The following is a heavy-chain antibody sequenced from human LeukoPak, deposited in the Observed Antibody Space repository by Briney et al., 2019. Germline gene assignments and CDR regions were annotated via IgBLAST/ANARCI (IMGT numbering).Heavy chain of an antibody. Sequence: KPWESPKISRKGSRYSFTSYWIGWVRQIPGKGLEWMGIIYPGESDTRYSPSFQGQVTISADKSISTAYLQSSSLKASDTAMYYCGRTARGYNSYFDYWGEGSLVTVYS. CDR2: IYPGESDT. V-gene: IGHV5-51*01. CDR3: GRTARGYNSYFDY. CDR1: RYSFTSYW. J-gene: IGHJ4*02. D-gene: IGHD5-24*01.